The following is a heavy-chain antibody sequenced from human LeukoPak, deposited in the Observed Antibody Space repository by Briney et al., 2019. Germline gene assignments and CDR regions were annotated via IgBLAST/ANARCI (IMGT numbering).Heavy chain of an antibody. D-gene: IGHD1-14*01. J-gene: IGHJ3*02. CDR2: IYYSGNT. CDR1: GGSISSYY. CDR3: ARDNRGAFDI. V-gene: IGHV4-59*01. Sequence: SETLSLTCTVSGGSISSYYWSWIRQPPGKGLEWIGYIYYSGNTNYNPSLKSRVTISVDTSKNQFSLKLSSVTAADTAVYYCARDNRGAFDIWGQGAMVTVS.